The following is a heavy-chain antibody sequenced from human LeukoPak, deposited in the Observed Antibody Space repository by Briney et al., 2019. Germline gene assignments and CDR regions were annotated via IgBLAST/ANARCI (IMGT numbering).Heavy chain of an antibody. CDR1: GFPFSIYS. Sequence: GGPLSLSCAASGFPFSIYSMNWVRQAPGRGLEWVSFISSSSSYIYYADSVKGRFNNPRNNAKNSMYLQTTSLRAEYTAVYYGARDRVDYWGEGGLVTVSS. CDR2: ISSSSSYI. V-gene: IGHV3-21*01. J-gene: IGHJ4*02. D-gene: IGHD3-10*01. CDR3: ARDRVDY.